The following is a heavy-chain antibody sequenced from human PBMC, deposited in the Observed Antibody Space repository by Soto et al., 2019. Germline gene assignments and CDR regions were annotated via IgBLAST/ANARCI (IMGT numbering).Heavy chain of an antibody. CDR1: GFTFSSYA. CDR3: ARALPGGWEPRGAFDI. V-gene: IGHV3-30-3*01. CDR2: ISYDGSNK. Sequence: QVQLVESGGGVVQPGRSLRLSCAASGFTFSSYAMHWVRQAPGKGLEWVAVISYDGSNKYYADSVKGRFTISRDNSKNTLYLQMNSLRAEDTAVYYCARALPGGWEPRGAFDIWGQGTMVTVSS. D-gene: IGHD1-26*01. J-gene: IGHJ3*02.